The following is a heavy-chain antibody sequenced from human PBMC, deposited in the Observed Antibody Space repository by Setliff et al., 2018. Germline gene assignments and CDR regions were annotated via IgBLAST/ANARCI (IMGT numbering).Heavy chain of an antibody. D-gene: IGHD3-22*01. V-gene: IGHV4-4*07. CDR3: ARSDWDSSGYYYFDY. J-gene: IGHJ4*02. Sequence: SETLSLTCTVSGGSISSCYWSWIRQPPGKGLEWIGRISTSGNTNYNPSLKSRVTISVDTSKNQFSLNLSSLTAADTAVYFCARSDWDSSGYYYFDYWGQGTLVTVSS. CDR2: ISTSGNT. CDR1: GGSISSCY.